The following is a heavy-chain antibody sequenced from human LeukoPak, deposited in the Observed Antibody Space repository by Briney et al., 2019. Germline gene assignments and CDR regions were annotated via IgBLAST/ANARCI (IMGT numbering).Heavy chain of an antibody. CDR1: GFTFSDYY. V-gene: IGHV3-11*01. CDR2: ISSSGSNK. J-gene: IGHJ4*02. CDR3: AHMDDDWTSLIDY. Sequence: GGSLRLSCAASGFTFSDYYMSWVRQAPGKGLEWVSYISSSGSNKYYAESVKGGFTISRDNAKNSLYLQMNSLRAEDTAVYYCAHMDDDWTSLIDYWGQGTLVTVSS. D-gene: IGHD3-3*01.